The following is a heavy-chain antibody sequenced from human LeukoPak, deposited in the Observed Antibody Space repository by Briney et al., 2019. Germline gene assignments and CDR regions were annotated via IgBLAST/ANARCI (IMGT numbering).Heavy chain of an antibody. CDR2: INKDGSEK. V-gene: IGHV3-7*01. D-gene: IGHD6-25*01. CDR3: ARSDRGPEY. J-gene: IGHJ4*02. Sequence: GGSLRLSCSASGFTFSSRWMNWVRQAPGRGPEWVATINKDGSEKHYVDSVKGRFTISRDNAKNSLYLQMNSLRAEDTAMYYCARSDRGPEYWGQGTLVTVSS. CDR1: GFTFSSRW.